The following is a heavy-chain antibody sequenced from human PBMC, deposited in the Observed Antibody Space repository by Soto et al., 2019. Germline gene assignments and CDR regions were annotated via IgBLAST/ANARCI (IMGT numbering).Heavy chain of an antibody. D-gene: IGHD3-10*01. J-gene: IGHJ5*02. CDR2: INSDGSST. V-gene: IGHV3-74*01. CDR1: GFTFSSYW. Sequence: GGSLRLSCAASGFTFSSYWMHWVRQAPGKGLVWVSRINSDGSSTSYADSVKGRFTISRDNAKNTLYLQMNSPRAEDTAVYYCARGYYGSGHNWFDPWGQGTLVTVSS. CDR3: ARGYYGSGHNWFDP.